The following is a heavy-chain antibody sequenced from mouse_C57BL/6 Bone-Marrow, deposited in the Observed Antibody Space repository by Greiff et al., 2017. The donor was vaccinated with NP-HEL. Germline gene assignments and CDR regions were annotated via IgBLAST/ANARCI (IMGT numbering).Heavy chain of an antibody. CDR2: INYDGSST. Sequence: EVKLVESEGGLVQPGSSMKLSCTASGFTFSDYYMAWVRQVPEKGLEGVANINYDGSSTYYLDSLKSRFIISRDNAKNILYLQMSSLKSEDTATYYCARDSSGYFDYWGQGTTLTVSS. D-gene: IGHD3-2*02. J-gene: IGHJ2*01. V-gene: IGHV5-16*01. CDR1: GFTFSDYY. CDR3: ARDSSGYFDY.